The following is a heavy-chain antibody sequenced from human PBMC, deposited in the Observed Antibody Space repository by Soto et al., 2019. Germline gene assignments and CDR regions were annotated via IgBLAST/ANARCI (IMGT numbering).Heavy chain of an antibody. D-gene: IGHD3-10*01. CDR1: GFTFGTYW. CDR3: ERDSGYGSGSSVTHYLDY. J-gene: IGHJ4*01. V-gene: IGHV3-7*01. Sequence: EVQLVESGGGLVQPGGSLRLSCAASGFTFGTYWMSWVRQAPGKGLEWLATIKRDASERKYVDSVKGRFNLSRDNAKNSLYLQMDSLRAEDTAVYYCERDSGYGSGSSVTHYLDYWGHGTLVTVSS. CDR2: IKRDASER.